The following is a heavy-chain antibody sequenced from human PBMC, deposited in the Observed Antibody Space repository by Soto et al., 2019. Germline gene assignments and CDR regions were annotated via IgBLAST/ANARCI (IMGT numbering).Heavy chain of an antibody. CDR3: ASSIAARTRYFDY. CDR1: GGTFSSYT. V-gene: IGHV1-69*02. Sequence: SVKVSCKASGGTFSSYTISWVRQAPGQGLEWMGRIIPILGIANYAQKFQGRVTITADKSTSTAYMELSSLRSEDTAVYYCASSIAARTRYFDYWGQGTLVTVSS. D-gene: IGHD6-6*01. CDR2: IIPILGIA. J-gene: IGHJ4*02.